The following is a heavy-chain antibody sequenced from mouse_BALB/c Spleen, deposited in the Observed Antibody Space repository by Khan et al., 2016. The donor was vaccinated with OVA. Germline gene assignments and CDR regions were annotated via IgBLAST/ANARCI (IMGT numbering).Heavy chain of an antibody. Sequence: VQLQQSGPELVKPGASVKMSCKAFGYTFTAYVMQWVKQKPGQGLEWIGYVYPYNDGTKYNEKFKGKATLTSDKSSSTAYMELSSLTSDDSAVYYCERTDGYDGWFAYWGQGTLVTVSA. J-gene: IGHJ3*01. V-gene: IGHV1S136*01. CDR2: VYPYNDGT. D-gene: IGHD2-3*01. CDR3: ERTDGYDGWFAY. CDR1: GYTFTAYV.